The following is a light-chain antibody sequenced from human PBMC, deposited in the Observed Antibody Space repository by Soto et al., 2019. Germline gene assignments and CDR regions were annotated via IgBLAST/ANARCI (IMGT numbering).Light chain of an antibody. J-gene: IGKJ1*01. CDR1: QSISSK. Sequence: EIVMTQSPATLSVSPGERATLSCRASQSISSKLAWYQQKPGQAPRLLIYGASTRATGIPARFSGSGSGTEFTLTISSLQAEDLAVYHCQQYGEWPRTFGQGTKVQIK. CDR3: QQYGEWPRT. CDR2: GAS. V-gene: IGKV3-15*01.